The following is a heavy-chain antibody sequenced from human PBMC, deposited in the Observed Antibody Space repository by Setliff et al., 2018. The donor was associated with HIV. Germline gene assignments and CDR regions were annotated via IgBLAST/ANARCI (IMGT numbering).Heavy chain of an antibody. J-gene: IGHJ3*02. V-gene: IGHV1-24*01. CDR3: TTDGSYDILTGPTPGAFDI. Sequence: ASVKVSCKVSGHTLTELSMHWVRQAPGKGLEWMGGFDPEDAETIYAQNFQGRVTMTEVTSTDTAYMELSSLGSEDTAFYYCTTDGSYDILTGPTPGAFDIWGQGTMVTVSS. CDR2: FDPEDAET. CDR1: GHTLTELS. D-gene: IGHD3-9*01.